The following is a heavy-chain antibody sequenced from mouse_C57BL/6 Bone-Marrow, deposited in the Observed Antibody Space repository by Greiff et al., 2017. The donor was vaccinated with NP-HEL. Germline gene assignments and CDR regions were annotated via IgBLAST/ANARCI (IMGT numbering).Heavy chain of an antibody. CDR1: GYSITSGYY. CDR2: ISYDGSN. V-gene: IGHV3-6*01. Sequence: VQLQQSGPGLVKPSQSLSLTCSVTGYSITSGYYWNWIRQFPGNKLEWMGYISYDGSNNYNPSLKNRISITRDTSKNQFFLKLNSVTTEDTATYYCARETAQAYYYAMDYWGQGTSVTVSS. CDR3: ARETAQAYYYAMDY. J-gene: IGHJ4*01. D-gene: IGHD3-2*02.